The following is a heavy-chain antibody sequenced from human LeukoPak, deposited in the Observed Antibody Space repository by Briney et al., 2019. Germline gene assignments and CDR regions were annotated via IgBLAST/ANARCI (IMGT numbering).Heavy chain of an antibody. V-gene: IGHV4-59*01. D-gene: IGHD5-24*01. CDR1: GGSISSYY. J-gene: IGHJ2*01. CDR3: ASKMSTYWFFDV. Sequence: TSETLSLTCSVSGGSISSYYWNWIRQAPGKGLEWIGFAHYSGSTNYNPSLKSRVTISVDTSKSQFSLKLISVTAADTAVYYCASKMSTYWFFDVWGRGTLVTVSS. CDR2: AHYSGST.